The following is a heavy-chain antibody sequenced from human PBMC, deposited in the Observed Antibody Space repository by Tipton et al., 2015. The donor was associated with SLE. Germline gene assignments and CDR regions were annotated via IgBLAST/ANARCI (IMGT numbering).Heavy chain of an antibody. J-gene: IGHJ3*02. CDR3: ARDRGGYCAAGDCHSGGFDM. D-gene: IGHD2-8*02. CDR1: GGSITGHN. V-gene: IGHV4-59*11. Sequence: TLSLTCTVSGGSITGHNWSWIRQPPGKGLEWIGYISYSGTTKYNPSLMSRVTISVDTTKNHFSLRLQYVTAADTAIYYCARDRGGYCAAGDCHSGGFDMWGQGTMVTVFS. CDR2: ISYSGTT.